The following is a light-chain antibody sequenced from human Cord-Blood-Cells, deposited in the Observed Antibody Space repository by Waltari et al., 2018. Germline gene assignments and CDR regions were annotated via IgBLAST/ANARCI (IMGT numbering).Light chain of an antibody. CDR3: QQYGSSPYT. J-gene: IGKJ2*01. CDR1: QSVSSSY. Sequence: EIVLTQSPGTLSLSPGERATPSCRASQSVSSSYLAWYQQKPGQAPRHLIYGASSRATGIPDRFSGSGSGTDFTLTISRLEPEDFAVYYCQQYGSSPYTFGQGTKLEIK. CDR2: GAS. V-gene: IGKV3-20*01.